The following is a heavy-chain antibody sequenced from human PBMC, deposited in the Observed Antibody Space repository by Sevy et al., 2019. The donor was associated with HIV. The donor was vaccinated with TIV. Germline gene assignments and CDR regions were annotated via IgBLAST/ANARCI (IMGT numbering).Heavy chain of an antibody. CDR1: GFTFSSYA. V-gene: IGHV3-30-3*01. CDR2: ISYDGSNK. D-gene: IGHD3-10*01. Sequence: GGSLRLSCAVSGFTFSSYAMHWVRQAPGKGLEWVAVISYDGSNKYYADSVKGRFTISRDNSKNTLYLQMNSLRAEDTAVYYCARALRGAAPDYWGQGTLVTVSS. CDR3: ARALRGAAPDY. J-gene: IGHJ4*02.